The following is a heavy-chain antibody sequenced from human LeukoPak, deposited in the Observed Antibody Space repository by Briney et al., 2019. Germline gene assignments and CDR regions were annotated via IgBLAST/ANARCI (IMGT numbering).Heavy chain of an antibody. D-gene: IGHD1/OR15-1a*01. J-gene: IGHJ4*02. V-gene: IGHV4-59*08. CDR3: AKLNNNALDN. Sequence: SETLSLTCTVSGGSISSYHWSWIRQPLGKGLEWIGYTLNSESTNYNPSLKSRFTISVDTSKNQLSLKLSSVTAADTAVYYCAKLNNNALDNWGQGTLVTVSS. CDR2: TLNSEST. CDR1: GGSISSYH.